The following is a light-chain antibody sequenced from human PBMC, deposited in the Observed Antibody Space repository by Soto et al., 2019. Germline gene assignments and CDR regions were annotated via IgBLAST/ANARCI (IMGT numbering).Light chain of an antibody. J-gene: IGKJ2*01. CDR1: QSVSSN. Sequence: EIVMTQSPATLSLSPGERATLSCRASQSVSSNLAWYQQKPGQAPRLLIYDASTRATGIPARCSGSGSGTEFTLTISSLQSEDFAVYYCQQYNNWPPGPFGQGTKLEIK. CDR2: DAS. CDR3: QQYNNWPPGP. V-gene: IGKV3-15*01.